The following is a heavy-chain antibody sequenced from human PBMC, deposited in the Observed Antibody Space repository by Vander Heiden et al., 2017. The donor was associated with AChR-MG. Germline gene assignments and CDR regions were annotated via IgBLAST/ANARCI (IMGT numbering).Heavy chain of an antibody. J-gene: IGHJ4*02. D-gene: IGHD6-13*01. CDR3: ARGGVSSSWYTDKLFDY. CDR1: GGSISSGGYY. Sequence: QVQLQESGPGLVKPSQTLSLTCTVSGGSISSGGYYWSWIRQHPGKGLEWIGYIYYSGSTYYNPSLKSRVTISVDTSKNQFSLKLSSVTAADTAVYYCARGGVSSSWYTDKLFDYWGQGTLVTVSS. CDR2: IYYSGST. V-gene: IGHV4-31*03.